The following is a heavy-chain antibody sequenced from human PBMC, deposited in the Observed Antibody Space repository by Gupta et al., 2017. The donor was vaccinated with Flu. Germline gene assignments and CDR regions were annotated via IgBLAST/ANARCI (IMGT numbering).Heavy chain of an antibody. J-gene: IGHJ6*02. Sequence: EVQRVESGGGLVKPVGSLRRSCAASGFTFSSYSMTWVRQDPGKGLEWGSSISSNSSYIYYADSVKGRFTISRDNAKNSLYLQMNSLRAEDTAVYYCAREAGSPSFYYYGMDVWGQGTTVTVSS. CDR3: AREAGSPSFYYYGMDV. CDR1: GFTFSSYS. V-gene: IGHV3-21*01. D-gene: IGHD3-16*02. CDR2: ISSNSSYI.